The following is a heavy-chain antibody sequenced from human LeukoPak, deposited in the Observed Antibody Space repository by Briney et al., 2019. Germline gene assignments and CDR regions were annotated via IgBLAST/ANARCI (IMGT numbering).Heavy chain of an antibody. Sequence: SETLSLTCTVSGGSISANRYNWAWIRQSPGKGLEWIGSIFHRGTTHYNPSLKSRVTMSVDTSNNHLSLRLTSVTAADTALYYCARHSYNYYGLDVWGQGTTITVSS. CDR2: IFHRGTT. CDR3: ARHSYNYYGLDV. V-gene: IGHV4-39*01. J-gene: IGHJ6*02. CDR1: GGSISANRYN.